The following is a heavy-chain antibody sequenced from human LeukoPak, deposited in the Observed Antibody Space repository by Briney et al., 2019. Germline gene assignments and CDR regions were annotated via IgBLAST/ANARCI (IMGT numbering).Heavy chain of an antibody. CDR1: GYTFTSYD. CDR2: MNPHSGKT. D-gene: IGHD4-17*01. J-gene: IGHJ1*01. V-gene: IGHV1-8*01. CDR3: ARGLLYGDYVNQYFQH. Sequence: ASVKVSCKASGYTFTSYDINWVRQAAGQGLEWMGWMNPHSGKTDYAHKFQGRVTMTRDTSLNTAYMELSSLTSEDTAVYYCARGLLYGDYVNQYFQHWGQGTLITVAS.